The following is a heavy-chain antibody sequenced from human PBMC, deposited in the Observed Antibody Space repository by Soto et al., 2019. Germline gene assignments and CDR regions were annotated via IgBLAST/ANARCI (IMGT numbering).Heavy chain of an antibody. D-gene: IGHD6-6*01. CDR2: INHSGST. CDR1: GGSFSSYH. Sequence: PSETLALTCVVYGGSFSSYHWRWIRQDPRTNLEWIGEINHSGSTNYNPSLQSRVTISIDTAKNQFSLNLSSVTAADTAIYYCARGRGAWSIAVLNWFVPWGQGTLVTVSS. J-gene: IGHJ5*02. V-gene: IGHV4-34*01. CDR3: ARGRGAWSIAVLNWFVP.